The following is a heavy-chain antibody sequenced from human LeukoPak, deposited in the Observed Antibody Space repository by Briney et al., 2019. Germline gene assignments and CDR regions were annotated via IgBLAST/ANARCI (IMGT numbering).Heavy chain of an antibody. CDR2: IIPIFGTA. V-gene: IGHV1-69*01. CDR3: ASLVSSAAGAFDI. Sequence: ASVKVSCKASGGTFSSYAISWVRQAPGQGLEWMGGIIPIFGTANCAQKFQGRVTITADESTSTAYMELSSLRSEDTAVYYCASLVSSAAGAFDIWGQGTMVTVSS. D-gene: IGHD6-13*01. J-gene: IGHJ3*02. CDR1: GGTFSSYA.